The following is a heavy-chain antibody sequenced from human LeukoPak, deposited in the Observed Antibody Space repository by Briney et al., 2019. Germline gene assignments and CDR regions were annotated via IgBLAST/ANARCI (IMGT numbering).Heavy chain of an antibody. J-gene: IGHJ3*02. V-gene: IGHV4-59*01. D-gene: IGHD2-21*02. CDR1: GVSISSYY. CDR3: ARWGESGDYAAHAFDI. Sequence: SETLSLTCAVSGVSISSYYWNWMRQSPRKGLEWIGYCHHSGTTNYNPSLNSRVTMSVDTSKNQFSLKLNSVSAADTAMYYCARWGESGDYAAHAFDIWGQGTMVTVSS. CDR2: CHHSGTT.